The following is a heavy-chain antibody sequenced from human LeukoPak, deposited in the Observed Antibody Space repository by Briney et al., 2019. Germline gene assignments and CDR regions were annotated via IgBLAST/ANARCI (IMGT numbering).Heavy chain of an antibody. D-gene: IGHD2-8*01. V-gene: IGHV1-18*01. CDR1: GYSFTNFG. CDR3: ARAAGAWYYFDY. Sequence: ASVKVSCKASGYSFTNFGISWVRQAPGQGLEWMAWISAYDGNTEFAQKLQGRVAMTTDTSTSTAYMELRSLRSDDTAVYYCARAAGAWYYFDYWGQGTLVTVSS. J-gene: IGHJ4*02. CDR2: ISAYDGNT.